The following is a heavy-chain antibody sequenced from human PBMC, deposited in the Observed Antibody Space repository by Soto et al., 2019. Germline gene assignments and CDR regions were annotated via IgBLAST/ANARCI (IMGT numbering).Heavy chain of an antibody. J-gene: IGHJ4*02. D-gene: IGHD3-16*01. V-gene: IGHV3-33*01. Sequence: QVQLVESGGGVVQSGRSLRLSCAASGFTFSSYGMHWVRQAPGKGLEWVAVIWYDGSNKYYADSVKGRFTIPRDNSKNTLYLQMNSLRAEDTAVYYCARDSDDYVWGSPAYWGQGTLVTVSS. CDR1: GFTFSSYG. CDR3: ARDSDDYVWGSPAY. CDR2: IWYDGSNK.